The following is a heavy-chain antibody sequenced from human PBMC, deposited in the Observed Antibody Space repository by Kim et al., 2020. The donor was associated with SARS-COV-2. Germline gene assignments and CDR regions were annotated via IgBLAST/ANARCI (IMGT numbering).Heavy chain of an antibody. Sequence: GGSLRLSCAASASTFNVFWVHWVRQAPGKGLVWVSPTNRNGRATVYADSVEGRFTISRDHAKNTLYLQMNSLRLEDTAVYYCARYRRNHGAFDMWGRG. D-gene: IGHD3-16*02. V-gene: IGHV3-74*01. CDR3: ARYRRNHGAFDM. CDR2: TNRNGRAT. CDR1: ASTFNVFW. J-gene: IGHJ3*02.